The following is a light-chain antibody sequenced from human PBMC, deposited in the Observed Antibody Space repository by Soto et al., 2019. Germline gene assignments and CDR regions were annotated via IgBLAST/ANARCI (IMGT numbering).Light chain of an antibody. CDR1: RSISRN. CDR2: VAS. V-gene: IGKV3D-15*01. CDR3: QQYNTWPRT. Sequence: EIVMTQSPATLSVSPGARVPLPCRASRSISRNLAWYQQKPGQAPSLLIYVASTRATGVPARFSGSGSGTDFNLTISSLQSEDFAVYFCQQYNTWPRTFGQGTKVDIK. J-gene: IGKJ1*01.